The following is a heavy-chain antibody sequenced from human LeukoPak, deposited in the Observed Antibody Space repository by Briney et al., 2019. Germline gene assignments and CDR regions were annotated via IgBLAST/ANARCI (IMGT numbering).Heavy chain of an antibody. D-gene: IGHD2-2*01. CDR2: IYNSGNT. J-gene: IGHJ6*03. Sequence: SETLSLTCTVSGASISNLYLSWIRQPAGKGLEWIGRIYNSGNTNYNPSLKSRVTISVDTSKNQFSLKLSSVTAADTAVYYCARLVGYCSSTSCYRYYYYMDVWGKGTTVTISS. CDR3: ARLVGYCSSTSCYRYYYYMDV. V-gene: IGHV4-4*07. CDR1: GASISNLY.